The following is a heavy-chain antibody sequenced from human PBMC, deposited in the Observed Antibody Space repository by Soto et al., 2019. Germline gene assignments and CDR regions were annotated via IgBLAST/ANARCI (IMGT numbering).Heavy chain of an antibody. CDR1: GYTLTELS. V-gene: IGHV1-24*01. CDR2: FDPEDSEI. J-gene: IGHJ6*02. CDR3: ATSPVVVVAADYARMDV. D-gene: IGHD2-15*01. Sequence: QVQLVQSGAEVKKPGASVKVSCKVSGYTLTELSMHWVRQAPGKGLEWMGGFDPEDSEIMYAQKFQGRVTMTEDTSTDTAYMELSSLRSEDTAVYYCATSPVVVVAADYARMDVWGQGTTVTVSS.